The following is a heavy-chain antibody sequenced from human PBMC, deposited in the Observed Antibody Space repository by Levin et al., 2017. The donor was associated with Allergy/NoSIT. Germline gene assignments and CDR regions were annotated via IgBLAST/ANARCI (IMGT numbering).Heavy chain of an antibody. J-gene: IGHJ6*03. D-gene: IGHD3-10*01. CDR3: VKESTGSGSYGFYYYYYYMDV. V-gene: IGHV3-64D*06. CDR2: ISSNGGRT. CDR1: GFTFSSYA. Sequence: GESLKISCSASGFTFSSYAMHWVRQAPGKGLEYVSAISSNGGRTYYADSLKGRFTISRDNSKNTLYLQMSRLGAEDTAVDYCVKESTGSGSYGFYYYYYYMDVWGKGTTVTVSS.